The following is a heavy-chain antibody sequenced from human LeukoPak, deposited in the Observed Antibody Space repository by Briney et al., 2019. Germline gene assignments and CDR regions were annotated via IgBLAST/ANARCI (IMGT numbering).Heavy chain of an antibody. V-gene: IGHV1-69*05. CDR2: IIPIFGTP. D-gene: IGHD1-26*01. CDR1: GGTFISYA. CDR3: ARDLPLSYFWFDP. J-gene: IGHJ5*02. Sequence: SVKVSCKASGGTFISYAISGVRQAPGQGVEGMGRIIPIFGTPNYAQKFQGRVTITTDESTSTAYMELSSLRSEDTAVYYCARDLPLSYFWFDPWGQGTLVTVSS.